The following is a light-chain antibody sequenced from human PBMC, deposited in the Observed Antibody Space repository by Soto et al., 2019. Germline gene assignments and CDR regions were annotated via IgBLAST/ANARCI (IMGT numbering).Light chain of an antibody. CDR2: GAS. Sequence: EIVLTQSPGTLCLSPGERATLSCRASQSVSSSYLAWYQQKSGQAPRLLIHGASNRATGIPERFSGSGSGTEFTLTISSLQSEDSAVYYCQQYDKWPPRTFGQGTKVDI. CDR3: QQYDKWPPRT. CDR1: QSVSSSY. V-gene: IGKV3-20*01. J-gene: IGKJ1*01.